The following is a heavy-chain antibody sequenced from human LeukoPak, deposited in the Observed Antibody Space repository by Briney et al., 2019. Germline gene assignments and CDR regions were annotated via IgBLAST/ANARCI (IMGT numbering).Heavy chain of an antibody. D-gene: IGHD1-1*01. V-gene: IGHV1-2*02. CDR3: AREAETTLNWFDP. CDR2: INPNSGGT. J-gene: IGHJ5*02. Sequence: VASVKVSCTASGYTFTSYGISWVRQAPGQGLEWMGWINPNSGGTKYAQKFQGRVTMTRDTSISTAYMELSRLRSDDTAVYYCAREAETTLNWFDPWGQGTLVTVSS. CDR1: GYTFTSYG.